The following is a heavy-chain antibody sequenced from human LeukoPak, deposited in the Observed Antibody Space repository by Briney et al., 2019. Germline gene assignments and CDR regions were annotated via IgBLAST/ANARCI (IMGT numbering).Heavy chain of an antibody. CDR3: AKILERELQYYYYGMDV. D-gene: IGHD5-24*01. CDR2: ISTTGDRT. J-gene: IGHJ6*02. Sequence: GGSLRLSCAASGFTFNSYAMIWVRQAPGKGLESISSISTTGDRTYYADSVKGRFAISRDNSKNTLYLQMNSLRAENTAVYYCAKILERELQYYYYGMDVWGQGTSVTVSS. V-gene: IGHV3-23*01. CDR1: GFTFNSYA.